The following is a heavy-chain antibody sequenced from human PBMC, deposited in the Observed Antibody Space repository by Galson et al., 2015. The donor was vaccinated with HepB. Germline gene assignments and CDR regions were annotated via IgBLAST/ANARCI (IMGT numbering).Heavy chain of an antibody. J-gene: IGHJ4*02. CDR1: GFTFSSYG. CDR3: AKDSNNFYDNGGFPVHYLDH. D-gene: IGHD3-22*01. Sequence: SLRLSCAASGFTFSSYGMHWVRQAPGKGLEWLAIMWYDGTKKYYGDSVKGRFTISRDNSKNTLYLQMNTLRAEDTAVYYCAKDSNNFYDNGGFPVHYLDHWGQGILVTVSS. V-gene: IGHV3-33*06. CDR2: MWYDGTKK.